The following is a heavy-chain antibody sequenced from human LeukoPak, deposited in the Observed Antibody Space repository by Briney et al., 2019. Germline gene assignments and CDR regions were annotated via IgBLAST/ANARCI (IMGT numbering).Heavy chain of an antibody. CDR2: IYYSGST. CDR3: ARSGYYYYGMDV. D-gene: IGHD1-26*01. CDR1: GGSISSYY. Sequence: SETLSLTCTVAGGSISSYYWSWIRQPPGKGLEWIGYIYYSGSTNYNPSLKSRVTISVDTSKNQFSLKLSSVTAADTAVYYCARSGYYYYGMDVWGQGTTVTVSS. J-gene: IGHJ6*02. V-gene: IGHV4-59*08.